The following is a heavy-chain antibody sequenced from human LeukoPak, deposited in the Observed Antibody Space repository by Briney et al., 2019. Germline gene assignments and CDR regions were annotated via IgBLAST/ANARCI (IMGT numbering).Heavy chain of an antibody. CDR1: GYTLTELS. CDR2: FDPEDGET. V-gene: IGHV1-24*01. Sequence: GASVKVSCKVSGYTLTELSMHWVRQAPGKGLEWMGGFDPEDGETIYAQKFQGRDTMTEDTSTDTAYMELSSLRSEDTAVYYCATDGSGWSVGRFDPWGQGTLVTVSS. D-gene: IGHD6-19*01. CDR3: ATDGSGWSVGRFDP. J-gene: IGHJ5*02.